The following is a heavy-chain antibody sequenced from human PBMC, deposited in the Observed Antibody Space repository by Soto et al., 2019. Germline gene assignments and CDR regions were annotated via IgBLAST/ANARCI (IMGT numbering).Heavy chain of an antibody. CDR3: AKGGLVRGTFHGWFDP. CDR1: GDSVSSNTAG. CDR2: TYYRSKWYY. V-gene: IGHV6-1*01. D-gene: IGHD3-10*01. Sequence: PSQTLSLTCGISGDSVSSNTAGWSWIRQSPSRGLEWLGRTYYRSKWYYDYGVSVKGRITINPDTSKNQFSLQLNSVTPEDTAVYYCAKGGLVRGTFHGWFDPWGQGMLVTVS. J-gene: IGHJ5*02.